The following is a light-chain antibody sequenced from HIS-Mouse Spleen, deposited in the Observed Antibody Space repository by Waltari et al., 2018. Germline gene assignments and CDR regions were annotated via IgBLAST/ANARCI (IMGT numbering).Light chain of an antibody. CDR2: EVS. CDR1: STDGGGYHH. Sequence: QSALTQPPSASGSPGQSVTIPCTGTSTDGGGYHHASWYQQHPGKAPKLLIYEVSKRPSGVPDRFSGSKSGNTASLTVSGLQAEDEADYYCSSYAGSNNYVFGTGTKVTVL. CDR3: SSYAGSNNYV. V-gene: IGLV2-8*01. J-gene: IGLJ1*01.